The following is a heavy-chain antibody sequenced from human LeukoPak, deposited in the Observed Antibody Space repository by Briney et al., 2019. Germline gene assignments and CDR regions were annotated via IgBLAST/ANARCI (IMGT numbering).Heavy chain of an antibody. CDR1: GYTFTGYY. CDR3: ARAMQVVVVAETKFRFDP. J-gene: IGHJ5*02. Sequence: EASVKVSCKASGYTFTGYYMHWVRQAPGQGLEWMGWINPNSGGTNYAQKFQGRVTMTRDTSISTAYMELSRLRSDDTAVYYCARAMQVVVVAETKFRFDPWGQGTLVTVSS. V-gene: IGHV1-2*02. D-gene: IGHD2-15*01. CDR2: INPNSGGT.